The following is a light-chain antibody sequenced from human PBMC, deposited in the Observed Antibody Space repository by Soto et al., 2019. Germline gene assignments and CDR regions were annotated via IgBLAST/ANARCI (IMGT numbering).Light chain of an antibody. CDR2: RAS. CDR1: QSVLYSSNNNNY. Sequence: DIVMTQSPESLAVSLGERATINCKSSQSVLYSSNNNNYLAWYQQKLGQPPKLLIYRASTRASGVPDRFSGSGSGTEFTLTISSLQPDDFATYYCQQYETYPMYTFGQGTKLENK. CDR3: QQYETYPMYT. V-gene: IGKV4-1*01. J-gene: IGKJ2*01.